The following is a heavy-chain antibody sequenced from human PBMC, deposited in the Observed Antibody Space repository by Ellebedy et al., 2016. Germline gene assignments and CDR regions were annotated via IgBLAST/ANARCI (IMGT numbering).Heavy chain of an antibody. J-gene: IGHJ3*02. CDR2: LSGSGFST. Sequence: GESLKISCAASGFTFSSYAMSWVRQAPGKGLEWVSSLSGSGFSTYYADSVKGRFTMYRDNSNNTLYLETNSLRAEDTAMYYCAKDADPDLYYTKYPMGTAFDIWGQGTMVTVSS. V-gene: IGHV3-23*01. D-gene: IGHD3-3*01. CDR1: GFTFSSYA. CDR3: AKDADPDLYYTKYPMGTAFDI.